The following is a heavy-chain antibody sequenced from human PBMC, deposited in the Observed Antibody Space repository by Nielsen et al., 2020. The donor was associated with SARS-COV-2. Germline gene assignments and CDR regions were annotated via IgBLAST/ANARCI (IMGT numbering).Heavy chain of an antibody. CDR3: ARGGIVGAIFSYFDY. CDR2: INHSGST. V-gene: IGHV4-34*01. CDR1: GGSFSGYY. D-gene: IGHD1-26*01. J-gene: IGHJ4*02. Sequence: SETLSLTCAVYGGSFSGYYRSWIRQPPGKGLEWIGEINHSGSTNYNPSLKSRVTISVDTSKNQFSLKLSSVTAADTAVYYCARGGIVGAIFSYFDYWGQGTLVTVSS.